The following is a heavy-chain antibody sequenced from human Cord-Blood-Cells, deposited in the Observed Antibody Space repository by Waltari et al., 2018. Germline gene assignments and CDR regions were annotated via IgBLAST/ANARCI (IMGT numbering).Heavy chain of an antibody. D-gene: IGHD3-22*01. CDR2: IYYSGSS. CDR3: ARASPYYYDSSGYYLDY. Sequence: QVQLQESGPGLVKPSETLSLTRTVSGGSISSYYWSWIRQPPGKGLEWIGYIYYSGSSNSDPSLTGRCTISVDTAKSPVSLKLSSVPAADTAVYYCARASPYYYDSSGYYLDYWGQGTLVTVSS. J-gene: IGHJ4*02. V-gene: IGHV4-59*01. CDR1: GGSISSYY.